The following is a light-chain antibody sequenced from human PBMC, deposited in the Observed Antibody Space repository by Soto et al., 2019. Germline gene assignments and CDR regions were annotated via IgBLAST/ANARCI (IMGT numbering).Light chain of an antibody. CDR3: AAWDDSLNGVS. CDR2: SNN. V-gene: IGLV1-44*01. J-gene: IGLJ2*01. CDR1: SSNIGSHT. Sequence: QSVLTQPPSASGTPGQRITISCSGSSSNIGSHTVNWHQQVPGTAPKLLIYSNNERPSGVPDRFSGAKSGTSASLAISGLQSGDEADYYCAAWDDSLNGVSFGGGTKLTVL.